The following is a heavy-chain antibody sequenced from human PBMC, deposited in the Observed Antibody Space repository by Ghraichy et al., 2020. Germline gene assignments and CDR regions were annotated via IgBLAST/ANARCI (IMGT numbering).Heavy chain of an antibody. CDR1: AFTFRNSW. Sequence: GGSLRLSCAASAFTFRNSWMHWVRQAPGKGLEWVAIINQDGSNKVYVDSVKGRFTISRDFAKNSLYLQMDSLRAEDTAVYYCARGGGYIIEKWGQETLVTVSS. CDR3: ARGGGYIIEK. D-gene: IGHD5-12*01. CDR2: INQDGSNK. V-gene: IGHV3-7*04. J-gene: IGHJ4*02.